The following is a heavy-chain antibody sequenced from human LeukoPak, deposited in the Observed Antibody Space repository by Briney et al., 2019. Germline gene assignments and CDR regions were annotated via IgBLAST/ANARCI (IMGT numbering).Heavy chain of an antibody. CDR1: GGSISSYY. Sequence: ETLXLTCTVSGGSISSYYWSWIRQPPGKGLEWIGYIYYSGSTNYNPSLKSRVTISVDTSKNQFSLKLSSVTAADTAVYYCARENSSGYYSIDAFDIWGQGTMVTVSS. CDR3: ARENSSGYYSIDAFDI. D-gene: IGHD3-22*01. J-gene: IGHJ3*02. CDR2: IYYSGST. V-gene: IGHV4-59*01.